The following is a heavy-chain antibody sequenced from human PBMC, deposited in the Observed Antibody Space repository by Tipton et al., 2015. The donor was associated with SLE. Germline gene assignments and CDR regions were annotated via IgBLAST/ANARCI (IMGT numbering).Heavy chain of an antibody. D-gene: IGHD6-13*01. V-gene: IGHV4-59*01. CDR1: GGSLSSYY. Sequence: TLSLTCTVSGGSLSSYYWSWIRQPPGKGLEWIGYIYYSGSTNYNPSLKSRVTISVDTSKNQFSLKLSSVTAADTAVYYCARGSSSWDFDYWGQGTLVTVSS. CDR3: ARGSSSWDFDY. J-gene: IGHJ4*02. CDR2: IYYSGST.